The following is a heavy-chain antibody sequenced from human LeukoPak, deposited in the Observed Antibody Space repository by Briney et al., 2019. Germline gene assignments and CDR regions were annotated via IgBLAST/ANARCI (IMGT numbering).Heavy chain of an antibody. Sequence: SVKVSCKASGGTFSSYTISWVRQAPGQGLGWMGRIIPILGRANYAQKFPGRVTITADKSTSTAYMELSSLRSEDTAVYYCARHTDAFDIWGQGTMVTVSS. CDR3: ARHTDAFDI. J-gene: IGHJ3*02. CDR2: IIPILGRA. CDR1: GGTFSSYT. V-gene: IGHV1-69*02.